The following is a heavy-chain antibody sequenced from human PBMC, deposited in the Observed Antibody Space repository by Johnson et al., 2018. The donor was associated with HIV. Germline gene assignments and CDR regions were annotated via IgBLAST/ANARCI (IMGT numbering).Heavy chain of an antibody. CDR3: ARDESSRLQLTGNDAFDI. CDR2: IRFDGRNK. J-gene: IGHJ3*02. D-gene: IGHD6-13*01. CDR1: GFTFSYYG. Sequence: QVQLVESGGGVVQPGGSLRLSCAASGFTFSYYGMHWVRQAPGKGLEWVSFIRFDGRNKYYADSVKCRFTISRDKSKNTLYLQMNSLRAEDTAVYYCARDESSRLQLTGNDAFDIWGQGTMVTVSS. V-gene: IGHV3-30*02.